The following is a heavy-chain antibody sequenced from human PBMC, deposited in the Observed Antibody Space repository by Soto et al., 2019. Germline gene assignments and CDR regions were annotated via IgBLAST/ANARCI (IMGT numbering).Heavy chain of an antibody. Sequence: GESLKISCKTSGYSFLNYWIGWVRQMPGKGLEWMGIIYPGDSDARYSPSFQGQVTISADKSISTVYLQWSSLKASDNAMYYCARNLVDTSMTDSFNYWGQGTQVTVSS. V-gene: IGHV5-51*01. CDR1: GYSFLNYW. CDR2: IYPGDSDA. D-gene: IGHD5-18*01. J-gene: IGHJ4*02. CDR3: ARNLVDTSMTDSFNY.